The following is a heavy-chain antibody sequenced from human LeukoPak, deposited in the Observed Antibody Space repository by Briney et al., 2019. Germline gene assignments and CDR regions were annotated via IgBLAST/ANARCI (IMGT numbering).Heavy chain of an antibody. CDR1: GYTFTSYY. V-gene: IGHV1-24*01. CDR2: FDPEDGET. D-gene: IGHD3-22*01. J-gene: IGHJ3*02. CDR3: ATEWLPRDAFDI. Sequence: ASVKVSCKASGYTFTSYYMHWVRQAPGKGLEWMGGFDPEDGETIYAQKFQGRVTMTEDTSTDTAYMELSSLRSEDTAVYYCATEWLPRDAFDIWGQGTMVTVSS.